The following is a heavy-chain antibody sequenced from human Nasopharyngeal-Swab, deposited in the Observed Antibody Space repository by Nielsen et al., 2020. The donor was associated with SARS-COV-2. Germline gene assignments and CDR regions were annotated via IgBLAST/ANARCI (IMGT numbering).Heavy chain of an antibody. J-gene: IGHJ6*03. Sequence: RQAPGKGLEWSGSIYYSGSTYYNPSLKSRVAISVGTSKNQFSLKLSSVTAADTAVYYCARRPNCSSTSCSYYYYYMDVWGKGTTVTVSS. V-gene: IGHV4-39*01. CDR2: IYYSGST. CDR3: ARRPNCSSTSCSYYYYYMDV. D-gene: IGHD2-2*01.